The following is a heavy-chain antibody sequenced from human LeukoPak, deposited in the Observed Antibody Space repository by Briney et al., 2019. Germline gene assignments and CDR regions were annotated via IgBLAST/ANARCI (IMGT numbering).Heavy chain of an antibody. V-gene: IGHV4-34*01. D-gene: IGHD3-10*01. CDR2: INHSGST. Sequence: SETLSLTCAVYSGSFSGYYWSWIRQPPGKGLEWIGEINHSGSTNYNPSLKSRVTISVDTSKNQFSLKLSSVTAADTAVYYCARAVYGSGSSPHGHWGQGTLVTVSS. CDR3: ARAVYGSGSSPHGH. CDR1: SGSFSGYY. J-gene: IGHJ4*02.